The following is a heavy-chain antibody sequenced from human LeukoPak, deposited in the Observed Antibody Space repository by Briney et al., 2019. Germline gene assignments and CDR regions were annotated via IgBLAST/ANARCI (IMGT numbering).Heavy chain of an antibody. Sequence: EGSLRLSCAASGFTFSSYGMHWVRQAPGKGLEWVAFIRYDGSNKYYADSVKGRFTISRDNSKNTLYLQMNSLRAEDTAVYYCAKGAWYSSGWFLRTWGQGTLVTVSS. CDR2: IRYDGSNK. D-gene: IGHD6-19*01. CDR1: GFTFSSYG. V-gene: IGHV3-30*02. J-gene: IGHJ5*02. CDR3: AKGAWYSSGWFLRT.